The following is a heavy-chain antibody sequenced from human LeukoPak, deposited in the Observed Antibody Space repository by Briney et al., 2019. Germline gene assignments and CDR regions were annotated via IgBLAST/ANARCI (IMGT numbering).Heavy chain of an antibody. CDR1: GYTFTGYY. CDR3: ARGDYYDSSGYYGY. Sequence: GASVKVSCKASGYTFTGYYMHWVRQAPGQGLEWMGWINPNSGGTNCAQKFQGRVTMTRDTSISTAYMELSRLRSDDTAVYYCARGDYYDSSGYYGYWGQGTLVTVSS. J-gene: IGHJ4*02. CDR2: INPNSGGT. V-gene: IGHV1-2*02. D-gene: IGHD3-22*01.